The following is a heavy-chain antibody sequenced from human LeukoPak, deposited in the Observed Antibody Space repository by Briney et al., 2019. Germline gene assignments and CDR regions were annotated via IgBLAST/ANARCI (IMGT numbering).Heavy chain of an antibody. CDR3: ARVSPSR. Sequence: SGGSLRLSCAASGFNFANHAMSWIRQPPGKGLEWIGEINHSGSTNYNPSLKSRVTISVDTSKNQFSLKLSSVTAADTAVYYCARVSPSRWGQGTMVTVSS. V-gene: IGHV4-34*01. J-gene: IGHJ3*01. CDR1: GFNFANHA. CDR2: INHSGST.